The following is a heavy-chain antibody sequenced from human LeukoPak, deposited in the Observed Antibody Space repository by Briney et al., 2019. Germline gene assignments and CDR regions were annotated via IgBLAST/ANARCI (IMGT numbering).Heavy chain of an antibody. J-gene: IGHJ3*02. V-gene: IGHV6-1*01. CDR1: GDTVSSNSVT. CDR3: TRRLLGDAFDI. D-gene: IGHD3-10*01. CDR2: TYYRSKWYN. Sequence: SQTLSLTCAISGDTVSSNSVTWNWITQSPSTGLEWLGRTYYRSKWYNDYAVSVRSRITINPDTSKNQFSLQLNSVTPEDTAVYYCTRRLLGDAFDIWGQGTMVTVSS.